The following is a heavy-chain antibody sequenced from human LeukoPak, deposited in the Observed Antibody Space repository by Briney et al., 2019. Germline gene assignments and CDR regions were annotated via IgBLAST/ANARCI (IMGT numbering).Heavy chain of an antibody. CDR2: NYDGGST. D-gene: IGHD3-10*01. V-gene: IGHV4-39*07. CDR3: AREGRVDV. Sequence: PSATLSLTCTVSGGSISSRASYWGWIRQPPGKGLEWIGNNYDGGSTYYNPSLKSRVTISVDTSKNQFSLKLSSVTAADTAVYYCAREGRVDVWGQGTTVTVSS. CDR1: GGSISSRASY. J-gene: IGHJ6*02.